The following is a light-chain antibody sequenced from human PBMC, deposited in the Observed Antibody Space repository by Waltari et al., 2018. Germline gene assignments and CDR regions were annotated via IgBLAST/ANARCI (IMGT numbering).Light chain of an antibody. CDR3: QSYDSSLSGSV. J-gene: IGLJ3*02. CDR2: SKH. V-gene: IGLV1-40*01. CDR1: SSNIGTRD. Sequence: QSVLTQPPSVSGAPGQRVTISCTGSSSNIGTRDVHCYQQLPGTAPKRLISSKHKPPSGVPDRFSGSKSGTSASLAITGLQAEDGADDYLQSYDSSLSGSVFGGGTKLTVL.